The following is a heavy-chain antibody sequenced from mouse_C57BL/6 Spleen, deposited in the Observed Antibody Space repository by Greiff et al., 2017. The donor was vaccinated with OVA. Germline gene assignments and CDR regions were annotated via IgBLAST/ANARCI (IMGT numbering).Heavy chain of an antibody. CDR3: ARDTTVVYYYAMDY. CDR2: IWSGGST. D-gene: IGHD1-1*01. V-gene: IGHV2-2*01. CDR1: GFSLTSYG. J-gene: IGHJ4*01. Sequence: VKLVESGPGLVQPSQSLSITCTVSGFSLTSYGVHWVRQSPGKGLEWLGVIWSGGSTDYNAAFISRLSISKDNSKSQVFFKMNSLQADDTAIYYCARDTTVVYYYAMDYWGQGTSVTVSS.